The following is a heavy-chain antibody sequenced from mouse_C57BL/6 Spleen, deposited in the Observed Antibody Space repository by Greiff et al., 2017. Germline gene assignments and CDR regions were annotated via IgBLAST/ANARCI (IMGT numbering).Heavy chain of an antibody. J-gene: IGHJ2*01. D-gene: IGHD2-5*01. V-gene: IGHV5-6*01. CDR1: GFTFSSYG. CDR3: ARHHYSNYGLDY. Sequence: EVNVVESGGDLVKPGGSLKLSCAASGFTFSSYGMSWVRQTPDKRLEWVATISSGGSYTYYPDSVKGRFTISRDNAKNTLYLQMSSLKSEDTAMYYCARHHYSNYGLDYWGQGTTLTVSS. CDR2: ISSGGSYT.